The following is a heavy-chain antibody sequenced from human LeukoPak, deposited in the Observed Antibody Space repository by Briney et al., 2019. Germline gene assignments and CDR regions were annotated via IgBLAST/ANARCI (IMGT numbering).Heavy chain of an antibody. CDR3: ARVQPYGSGSYYPERNYNWFDP. J-gene: IGHJ5*02. Sequence: HPGRSLRLSCAASGFTFSSYAMHWVRQAPGKGLEWVAVISYDGSNKYYADSVKGLFTISRDNSKNTLYLQMNSLRAEDTAVYYCARVQPYGSGSYYPERNYNWFDPWGQGTLVTVSS. D-gene: IGHD3-10*01. CDR1: GFTFSSYA. V-gene: IGHV3-30-3*01. CDR2: ISYDGSNK.